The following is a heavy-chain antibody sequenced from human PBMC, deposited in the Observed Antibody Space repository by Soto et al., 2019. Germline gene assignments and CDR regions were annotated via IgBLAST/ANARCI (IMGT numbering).Heavy chain of an antibody. Sequence: ASVKVSCKASGYDFTSHYMHWVRQAPGQGLEWMGIINPSGGSTSYAQKLQGRVTMTRDTSTSTVYMELSSLRSEDTAVYYCAREYYYGSGSYYRLQNNLDYWGQGTLVTVSS. CDR3: AREYYYGSGSYYRLQNNLDY. CDR2: INPSGGST. CDR1: GYDFTSHY. D-gene: IGHD3-10*01. V-gene: IGHV1-46*01. J-gene: IGHJ4*02.